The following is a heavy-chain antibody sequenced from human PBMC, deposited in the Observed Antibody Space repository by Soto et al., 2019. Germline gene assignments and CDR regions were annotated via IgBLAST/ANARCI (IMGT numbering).Heavy chain of an antibody. J-gene: IGHJ4*02. D-gene: IGHD3-9*01. Sequence: PSETLSLTCTVSGGSISGGGSYWSWIRQRPGKGLEWIGEINHSGSTNYNPSLQTRVTISLDKSKSQFSLRLNSVTAADSAVYFCARLEGLATISYYFDFWGQGAQVTVSS. CDR3: ARLEGLATISYYFDF. V-gene: IGHV4-39*01. CDR1: GGSISGGGSY. CDR2: INHSGST.